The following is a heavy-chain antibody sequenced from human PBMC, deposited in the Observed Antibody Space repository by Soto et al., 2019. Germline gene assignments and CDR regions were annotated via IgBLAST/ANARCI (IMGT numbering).Heavy chain of an antibody. D-gene: IGHD3-3*01. V-gene: IGHV3-23*01. J-gene: IGHJ6*02. CDR2: ISGSGGST. CDR3: AKEAARGFWSGYFYYYYGMDV. CDR1: GFTFSSYA. Sequence: LGGSLRLSCAASGFTFSSYAMSWVRQAPGKGLEWVSAISGSGGSTYYADSVKGRFTISRDNSKNTLYLQMNSLRAEDTAVYYCAKEAARGFWSGYFYYYYGMDVWGQGTTVTVSS.